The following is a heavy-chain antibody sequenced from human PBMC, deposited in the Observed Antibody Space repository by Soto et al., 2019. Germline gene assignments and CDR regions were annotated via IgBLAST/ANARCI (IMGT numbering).Heavy chain of an antibody. D-gene: IGHD3-3*01. CDR3: AREGVYDFWSGYSV. CDR1: GGSISSYY. V-gene: IGHV4-59*01. Sequence: SETLCLTCTVSGGSISSYYSSWIRQPPGKGLEWIGYIYYSGSTNYNPSLKSRVTISVDTSKNQFSLKLSSVTAADTAVYYCAREGVYDFWSGYSVWGKGTTVTVSS. CDR2: IYYSGST. J-gene: IGHJ6*04.